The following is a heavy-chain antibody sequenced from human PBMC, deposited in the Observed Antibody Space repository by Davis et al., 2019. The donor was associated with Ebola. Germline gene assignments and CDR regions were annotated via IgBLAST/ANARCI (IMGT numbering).Heavy chain of an antibody. J-gene: IGHJ5*02. D-gene: IGHD3-16*01. Sequence: GESLKISCAASAFTFSDYWMTWVRQAPGKGLEWVASIRGDESVKYYVDSVKGRFTISRDNGKKSLYLQMNSLRAEDTAVYYCAGDQAIWGRGWEFHWFDPWGQGTLVAVSS. CDR2: IRGDESVK. CDR1: AFTFSDYW. V-gene: IGHV3-7*01. CDR3: AGDQAIWGRGWEFHWFDP.